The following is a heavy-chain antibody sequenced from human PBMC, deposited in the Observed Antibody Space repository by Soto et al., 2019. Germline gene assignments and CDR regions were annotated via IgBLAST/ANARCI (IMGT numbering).Heavy chain of an antibody. CDR2: ISYDGSNK. Sequence: GGSLRLSCAASGFTFSSYAMHWVRQAPGKGLEWVAVISYDGSNKYYADSVKGRFTISRDNSKNTLYLQMNSLRAEDTAVYYCARDGTYSSFFDYWGQGTLVTVSS. D-gene: IGHD6-6*01. CDR3: ARDGTYSSFFDY. CDR1: GFTFSSYA. V-gene: IGHV3-30-3*01. J-gene: IGHJ4*02.